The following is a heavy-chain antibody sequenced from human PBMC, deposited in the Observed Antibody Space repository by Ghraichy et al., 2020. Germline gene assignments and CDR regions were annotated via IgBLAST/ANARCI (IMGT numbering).Heavy chain of an antibody. J-gene: IGHJ6*02. D-gene: IGHD3-9*01. CDR1: GYTFTSYY. CDR2: INPSGGST. Sequence: ASVKVSCKASGYTFTSYYMHWVRQAPGQGLEWMGIINPSGGSTSYAQKFQGRVTMTRDTSTSTVYMELSSLRSEDTAVYYCARARRLRYFDWLLSYYGMDVWGQGTTVTVSS. V-gene: IGHV1-46*01. CDR3: ARARRLRYFDWLLSYYGMDV.